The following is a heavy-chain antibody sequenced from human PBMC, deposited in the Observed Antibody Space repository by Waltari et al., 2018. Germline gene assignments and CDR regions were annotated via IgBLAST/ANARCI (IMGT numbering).Heavy chain of an antibody. J-gene: IGHJ4*02. CDR3: ARGYYGGNEGAFDY. V-gene: IGHV3-21*01. CDR1: GFTFSSYS. D-gene: IGHD4-17*01. CDR2: ISSSSSYI. Sequence: EVQLVESGGGLVKPGGSLRLSCAASGFTFSSYSMNWVRQAPGKGLEWVSSISSSSSYIYYADSVKGRFTISRDNAKNSLYQQMNSLRAEDTAVYYCARGYYGGNEGAFDYWGQGTLVTVSS.